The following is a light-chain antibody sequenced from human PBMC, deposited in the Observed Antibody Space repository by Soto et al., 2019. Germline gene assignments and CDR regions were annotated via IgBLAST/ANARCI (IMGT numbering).Light chain of an antibody. CDR2: GAS. CDR1: QSVSSSY. CDR3: QQYGISPT. V-gene: IGKV3-20*01. J-gene: IGKJ1*01. Sequence: IAMTQSPGTLSLSPGERATLSCRASQSVSSSYLAWYQQKPGQAPRLLIYGASSRASGIPDRFSGSGSGTDFTLSISRLEPEDFAVYYCQQYGISPTFGQGTKVDI.